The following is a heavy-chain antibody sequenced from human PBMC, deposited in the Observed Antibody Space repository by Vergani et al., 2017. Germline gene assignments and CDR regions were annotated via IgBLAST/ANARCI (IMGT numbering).Heavy chain of an antibody. CDR3: ARDRYYRGSGSYPYFYDYGLDV. D-gene: IGHD3-10*01. V-gene: IGHV3-21*01. Sequence: EVQLVESGGGLVKRGGSLRLSCAASGFTFSSYSMNWVRQAPGKGLEWVSSISSSSSYIHYSDSLKGRFTISRDNAKGSLYLQMNSLRAEDTGVYYCARDRYYRGSGSYPYFYDYGLDVWGQGTAVTVSS. CDR2: ISSSSSYI. J-gene: IGHJ6*02. CDR1: GFTFSSYS.